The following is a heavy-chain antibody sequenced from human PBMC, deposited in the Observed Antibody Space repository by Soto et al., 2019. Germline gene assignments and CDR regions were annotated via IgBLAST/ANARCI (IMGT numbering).Heavy chain of an antibody. CDR2: ISGSGDST. Sequence: GESLRLSCAASGFPFTSFSMSWVRQAPGKGLEWVSAISGSGDSTYYADSVKGRFTISRDNSKSTLYLQMNSLRGEDTAVYYCAKDLDYWGQGTLVTVS. V-gene: IGHV3-23*01. CDR1: GFPFTSFS. J-gene: IGHJ4*02. CDR3: AKDLDY.